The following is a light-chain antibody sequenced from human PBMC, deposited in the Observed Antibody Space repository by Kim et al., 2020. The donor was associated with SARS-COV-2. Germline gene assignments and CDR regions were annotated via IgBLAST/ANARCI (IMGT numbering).Light chain of an antibody. Sequence: APGKTARITCGGNNIGSKSVHWYQQKPGQAPVLVIYYDSDRPSGIPERFSGSNSGNTATLTISRVEAGDEADYDCQVWDSSSDHWVFGGGTQLTVL. CDR1: NIGSKS. J-gene: IGLJ3*02. CDR3: QVWDSSSDHWV. V-gene: IGLV3-21*04. CDR2: YDS.